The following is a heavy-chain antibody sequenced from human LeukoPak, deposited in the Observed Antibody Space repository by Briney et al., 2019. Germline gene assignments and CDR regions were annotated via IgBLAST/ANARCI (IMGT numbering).Heavy chain of an antibody. CDR3: AKCGPDVWGSYRSGRFFDY. Sequence: GGSLRLSCASSVFTFSRYAMSWVRQAPGRGLEWVSAISGSGGSTYYADSVKGRFTISRDNSKNTLYLEMNSLRAEDTAVYYCAKCGPDVWGSYRSGRFFDYWGQGTLVTVSS. J-gene: IGHJ4*02. V-gene: IGHV3-23*01. CDR2: ISGSGGST. D-gene: IGHD3-16*02. CDR1: VFTFSRYA.